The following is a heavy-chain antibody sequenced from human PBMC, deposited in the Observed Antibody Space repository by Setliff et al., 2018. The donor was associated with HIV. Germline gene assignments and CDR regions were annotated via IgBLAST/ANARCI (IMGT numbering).Heavy chain of an antibody. CDR1: GFTFSTYW. V-gene: IGHV3-74*03. CDR3: ARVGSKPQLGWFDP. D-gene: IGHD1-26*01. CDR2: ISTDGSSI. J-gene: IGHJ5*02. Sequence: GGSLRLSCVTSGFTFSTYWMHWVRQAPGQGLVWVARISTDGSSITYADSVKGRFTISRDNARNTLYLQMNSLTAEDTAVYYCARVGSKPQLGWFDPWGQGTLVTVSS.